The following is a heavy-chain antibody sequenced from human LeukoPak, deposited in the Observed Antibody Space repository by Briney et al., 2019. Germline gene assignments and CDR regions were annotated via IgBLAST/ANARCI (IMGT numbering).Heavy chain of an antibody. J-gene: IGHJ4*02. CDR2: ISSSGTTI. CDR1: GFTFSDYY. CDR3: ARVAQLWFGNDY. Sequence: PGGSLRLSCAVSGFTFSDYYMTWIRQAPGKGLEWVSYISSSGTTIYYADSVKGRFTISRDNAKNSLYLQMNSLRAEDTAVYYCARVAQLWFGNDYWGQGTLVTVSS. D-gene: IGHD5-18*01. V-gene: IGHV3-11*04.